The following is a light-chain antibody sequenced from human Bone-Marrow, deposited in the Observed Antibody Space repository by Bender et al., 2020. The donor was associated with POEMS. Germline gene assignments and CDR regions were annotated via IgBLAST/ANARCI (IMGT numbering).Light chain of an antibody. CDR2: EDS. J-gene: IGLJ3*02. CDR3: QSCGSSWV. Sequence: NFMLTQPHSVSESPGKTVTISSTRSSVYIGSNYVQWYQQRPGSSPTTVIYEDSQRPSGVPDRFSASIDRSTDSATLTVSGLETEDEADCCCQSCGSSWVFGGGTKLTVL. CDR1: SVYIGSNY. V-gene: IGLV6-57*01.